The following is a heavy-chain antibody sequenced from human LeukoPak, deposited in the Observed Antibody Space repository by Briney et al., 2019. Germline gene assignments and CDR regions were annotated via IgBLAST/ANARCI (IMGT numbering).Heavy chain of an antibody. Sequence: GASVKVSCKASGYTFTGYYMHWVRQAPGQGLEWMGWINPNSGGTNYAQKFQGRVTMTRDTSISTAYMELRSLRSDDTAVYYCARVGQQLAGTLYGDYDVINYWGQGTLVTVSS. CDR1: GYTFTGYY. CDR2: INPNSGGT. V-gene: IGHV1-2*02. D-gene: IGHD4-17*01. CDR3: ARVGQQLAGTLYGDYDVINY. J-gene: IGHJ4*02.